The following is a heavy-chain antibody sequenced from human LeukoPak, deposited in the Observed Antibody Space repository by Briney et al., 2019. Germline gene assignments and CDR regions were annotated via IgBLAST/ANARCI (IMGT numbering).Heavy chain of an antibody. CDR3: ARARGIAAAGYFDY. Sequence: GASVKVSCKASGYTFTSYDINWVRQATGQGLEWMGWMNPNSGNTGYAQKFQGRVTMTRNTSISTAYMELSSLRSEDTAVYYCARARGIAAAGYFDYWGQGTLVTVSS. CDR1: GYTFTSYD. CDR2: MNPNSGNT. V-gene: IGHV1-8*01. D-gene: IGHD6-13*01. J-gene: IGHJ4*02.